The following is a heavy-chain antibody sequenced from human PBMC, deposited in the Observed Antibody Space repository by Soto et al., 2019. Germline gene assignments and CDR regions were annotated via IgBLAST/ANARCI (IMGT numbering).Heavy chain of an antibody. Sequence: ASETLSLTCPVSGGYISSYYWSWIRQPPGKALEWIGYIYYNGNTNYSPSLQSRVTISIDTSKNQFSLRLASVTAADTAVYYCARAPWEVLTVDSWGQGTLVTVSS. V-gene: IGHV4-59*01. J-gene: IGHJ4*02. CDR2: IYYNGNT. CDR1: GGYISSYY. D-gene: IGHD1-26*01. CDR3: ARAPWEVLTVDS.